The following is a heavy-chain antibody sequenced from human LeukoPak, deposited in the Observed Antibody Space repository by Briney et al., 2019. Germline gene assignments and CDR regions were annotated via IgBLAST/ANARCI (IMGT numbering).Heavy chain of an antibody. D-gene: IGHD3-3*01. Sequence: SETLSLTCAVYGGSFSGYYWSWIRQPPGKGLEWIGEINHSGSTNYNPSLKSRVTISVDTSKNQFSLKLSSVTAADTAVYYCARPGTIFGIDYWGQGTLVTVSS. J-gene: IGHJ4*02. CDR1: GGSFSGYY. CDR2: INHSGST. CDR3: ARPGTIFGIDY. V-gene: IGHV4-34*01.